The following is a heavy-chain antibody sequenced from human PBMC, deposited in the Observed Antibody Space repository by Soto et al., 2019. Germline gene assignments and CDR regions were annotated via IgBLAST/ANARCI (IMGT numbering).Heavy chain of an antibody. J-gene: IGHJ4*02. Sequence: GGSLRLSCAASGFTFSTYAMSWVRQAPGKGLEWVSAISGSGDSTYYAGSVKGRFTISRDNSISTLFLQMNSLRAEDTAVYYCARVQTGKGSLDYWGQGTLVTVSS. D-gene: IGHD1-1*01. CDR2: ISGSGDST. CDR3: ARVQTGKGSLDY. CDR1: GFTFSTYA. V-gene: IGHV3-23*01.